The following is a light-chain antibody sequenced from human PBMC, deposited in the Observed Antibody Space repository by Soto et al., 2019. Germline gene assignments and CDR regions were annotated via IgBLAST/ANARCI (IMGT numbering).Light chain of an antibody. V-gene: IGLV2-14*01. CDR3: SLYTSSDTPYV. CDR1: SSDVGAYDY. J-gene: IGLJ1*01. Sequence: QSALTQPASVSGSPGQSITNSCTGTSSDVGAYDYVSWYQQHPDKAPKLIIYVVSNRPSGVSNRFSGSKSGNTASLTISGLQAEDEADYYCSLYTSSDTPYVFGTGTKVTVL. CDR2: VVS.